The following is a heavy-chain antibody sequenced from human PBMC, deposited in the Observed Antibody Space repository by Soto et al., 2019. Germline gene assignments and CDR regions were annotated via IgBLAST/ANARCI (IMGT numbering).Heavy chain of an antibody. CDR1: GYTFTSYG. J-gene: IGHJ3*02. CDR2: ISAYNDNT. CDR3: ARNSDYDILTGTLGAFDI. D-gene: IGHD3-9*01. V-gene: IGHV1-18*01. Sequence: ASVKVSCKASGYTFTSYGISWVRQAPGQGLEWMGWISAYNDNTNYAQKLQGRVTMTTDTSTSTAYMELRSLRSDDTAVYYCARNSDYDILTGTLGAFDIWRQRTMVTVSS.